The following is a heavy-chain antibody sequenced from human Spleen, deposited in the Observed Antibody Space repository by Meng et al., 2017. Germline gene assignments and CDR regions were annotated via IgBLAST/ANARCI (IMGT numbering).Heavy chain of an antibody. CDR2: ITDSGGST. CDR3: ARGSTGNYFP. J-gene: IGHJ5*02. Sequence: EVQPLESGGGLVQPGGSLRLSCAASGFTFSTYGMSRVRQAPGKGLEWVSSITDSGGSTFYADSVKGRFTISRDNSKSTLYLQMNTLRAEDTAVYYCARGSTGNYFPWGQGTLVTVSS. CDR1: GFTFSTYG. D-gene: IGHD2-8*02. V-gene: IGHV3-23*01.